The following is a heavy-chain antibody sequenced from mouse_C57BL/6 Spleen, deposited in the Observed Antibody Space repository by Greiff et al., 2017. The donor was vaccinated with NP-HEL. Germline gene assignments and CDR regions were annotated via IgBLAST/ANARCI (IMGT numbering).Heavy chain of an antibody. J-gene: IGHJ4*01. CDR2: IYPGDGDT. CDR3: ARDLDSSGYDYAMDY. CDR1: GYAFSSYW. V-gene: IGHV1-80*01. Sequence: VQLQQSGAELVKPGASVKISCKASGYAFSSYWMNWVKQRPGKGLEWIGQIYPGDGDTNYNGKFKGKATLTADKSSSTAYMQLSSLTSEDSAVYFCARDLDSSGYDYAMDYWGQGTSVTVSS. D-gene: IGHD3-2*02.